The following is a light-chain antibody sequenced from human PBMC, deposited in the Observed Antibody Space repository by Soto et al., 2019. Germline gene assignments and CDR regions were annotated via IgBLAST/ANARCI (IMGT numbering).Light chain of an antibody. CDR3: QQSYSTPGT. CDR1: QSVSNNY. V-gene: IGKV3-20*01. CDR2: GAS. Sequence: EIVLTQSPGTLSLSPGERATLSCRASQSVSNNYLAWYQQKPGQAPRLLMYGASNRATGIPERFSGSGSGTDFTLTISSLQPEDFETYYCQQSYSTPGTFGQGTKVDIK. J-gene: IGKJ1*01.